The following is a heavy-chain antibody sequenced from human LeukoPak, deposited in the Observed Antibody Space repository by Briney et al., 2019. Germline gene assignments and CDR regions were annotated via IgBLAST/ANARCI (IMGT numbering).Heavy chain of an antibody. D-gene: IGHD3-9*01. CDR3: ARTRYFAVTDAFDI. Sequence: ASVKVSCKASGYTFTGYYMHWMRQAPGQGLECMGWINTRSGDTNYAQKFQGRVTMTRDTSISTAYKELSRLRSDDTAVYYCARTRYFAVTDAFDIWGQGTMVTVSS. CDR2: INTRSGDT. CDR1: GYTFTGYY. V-gene: IGHV1-2*02. J-gene: IGHJ3*02.